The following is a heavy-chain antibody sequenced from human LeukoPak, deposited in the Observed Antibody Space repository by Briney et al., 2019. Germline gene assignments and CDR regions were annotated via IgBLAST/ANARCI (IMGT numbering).Heavy chain of an antibody. Sequence: PGGSLRLSCAASGFTFSRSAMTRVRQGPGTGLEFVASIIYSGGATYYADSVKGRFTISRDNSKNTLYLQMNSLRAEDTALYYCAKDGLYYDGSEHVYYFDSWGQGTLVTVSS. V-gene: IGHV3-23*01. CDR2: IIYSGGAT. CDR3: AKDGLYYDGSEHVYYFDS. CDR1: GFTFSRSA. J-gene: IGHJ4*02. D-gene: IGHD3-22*01.